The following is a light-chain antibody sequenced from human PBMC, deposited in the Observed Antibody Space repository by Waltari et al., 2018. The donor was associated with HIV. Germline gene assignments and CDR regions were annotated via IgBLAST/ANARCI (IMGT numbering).Light chain of an antibody. J-gene: IGKJ3*01. V-gene: IGKV1-9*01. CDR3: QQLNSYLGFT. CDR2: AAS. Sequence: DIQLTQSPSFLSASVGDRVTITCRASQGISSYLAWYQQKPGKAPKLLIYAASTLQRGVPSRFSGSRSGTAFTLTISSLQPEDFATYYCQQLNSYLGFTFGPGTKVDIK. CDR1: QGISSY.